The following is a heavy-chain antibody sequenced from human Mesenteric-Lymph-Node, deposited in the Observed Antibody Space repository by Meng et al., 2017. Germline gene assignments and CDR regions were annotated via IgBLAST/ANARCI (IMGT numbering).Heavy chain of an antibody. CDR1: GATFSSYA. CDR3: AREIVVVPAALNWFDP. V-gene: IGHV1-69*10. J-gene: IGHJ5*02. Sequence: QGQLVQPGAEVKKPGSSVKVSCTASGATFSSYAISWVRQAPGQGLEWMGGIIPILGIANYAQKFQGRVTITADKSTSTAYMELSSLRSEDTAVYYCAREIVVVPAALNWFDPWGQGTLVTVSS. D-gene: IGHD2-2*01. CDR2: IIPILGIA.